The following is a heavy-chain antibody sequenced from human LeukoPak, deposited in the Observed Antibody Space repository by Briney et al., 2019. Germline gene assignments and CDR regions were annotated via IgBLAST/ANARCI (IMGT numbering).Heavy chain of an antibody. CDR2: ISAYNGNT. V-gene: IGHV1-18*01. CDR3: ARPIEMATIEALDAFDI. D-gene: IGHD5-24*01. J-gene: IGHJ3*02. Sequence: GASVKVSCKASGYTFTSYGISWVRQAPGQGLEWRGWISAYNGNTNYAQKLQGRVTMTTDTSTSTAYMELRSLRSDDTAVYYCARPIEMATIEALDAFDIWGQGTMVTVSS. CDR1: GYTFTSYG.